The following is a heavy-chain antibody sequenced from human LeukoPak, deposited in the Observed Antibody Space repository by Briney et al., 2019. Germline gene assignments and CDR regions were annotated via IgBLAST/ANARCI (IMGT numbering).Heavy chain of an antibody. CDR3: ASLVVISAFDI. V-gene: IGHV3-48*03. J-gene: IGHJ3*02. D-gene: IGHD3-22*01. CDR1: GFTFSRYE. Sequence: GGSLRLSCTLSGFTFSRYEMSWVRQAPGKGLEWVSSITSGGVTMSYADSVGGRFTISRDNAKNSLYLQMNSLRAEDTAVYYCASLVVISAFDIWGQGTMVTVSS. CDR2: ITSGGVTM.